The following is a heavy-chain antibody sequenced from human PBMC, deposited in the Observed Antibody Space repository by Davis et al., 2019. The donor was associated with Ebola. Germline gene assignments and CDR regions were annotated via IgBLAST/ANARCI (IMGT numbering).Heavy chain of an antibody. CDR1: GFIFRNYV. J-gene: IGHJ4*02. CDR3: ARVSYYYDGSGYYGA. V-gene: IGHV3-23*01. CDR2: FGTGGDT. Sequence: GESLKISCETSGFIFRNYVMSWVRQAPGKGLEWVSTFGTGGDTYYADSVKGRFAISRDNSRGTLYLQMNSLRVEDSAIYYRARVSYYYDGSGYYGAWGQGTLVTVSS. D-gene: IGHD3-22*01.